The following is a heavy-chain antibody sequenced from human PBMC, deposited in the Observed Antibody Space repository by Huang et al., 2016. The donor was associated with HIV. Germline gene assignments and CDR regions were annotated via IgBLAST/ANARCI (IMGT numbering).Heavy chain of an antibody. J-gene: IGHJ5*02. CDR2: IKPLGSP. CDR1: GGSLSGYY. CDR3: ARDATKNPRGWFDP. Sequence: QVHLQQWGAGLLKSAETLSLTCAVYGGSLSGYYWIWLRQTPGKGLALIGEIKPLGSPNYNPSLKSRVSIAMDGSKKQFSLKWRSMSDADTAVYFCARDATKNPRGWFDPWGQGTLVTVSS. V-gene: IGHV4-34*02. D-gene: IGHD3-10*01.